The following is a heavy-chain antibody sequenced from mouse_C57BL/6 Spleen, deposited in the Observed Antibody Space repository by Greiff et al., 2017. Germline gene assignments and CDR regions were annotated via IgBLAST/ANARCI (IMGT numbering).Heavy chain of an antibody. Sequence: QVQLQQPGAELVKPGASVKLSCKASGYTFTSYWMYWVKQRPGKGLEWIGMIHPNSGSTNYNEKLKSKSTLSVDKSSSKNYMQLSSLTSEDSAVYYCERNYYGSSYDAMDYWGQGTSVTVSS. CDR3: ERNYYGSSYDAMDY. CDR1: GYTFTSYW. CDR2: IHPNSGST. J-gene: IGHJ4*01. D-gene: IGHD1-1*01. V-gene: IGHV1-64*01.